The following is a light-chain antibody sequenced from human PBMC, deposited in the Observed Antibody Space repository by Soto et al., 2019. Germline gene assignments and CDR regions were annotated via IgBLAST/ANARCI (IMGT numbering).Light chain of an antibody. J-gene: IGLJ3*02. Sequence: QSVLTQPPSVSGAPGQRVTISCTGTNSNLGAGYDVHWYQQLPGAAPKLVIFGNRTRRSGVPKRFSGSKSDNSASLPITGLQDEDEAADYCQTYYYSLNAFVFGGGTKLTVL. CDR3: QTYYYSLNAFV. CDR1: NSNLGAGYD. V-gene: IGLV1-40*01. CDR2: GNR.